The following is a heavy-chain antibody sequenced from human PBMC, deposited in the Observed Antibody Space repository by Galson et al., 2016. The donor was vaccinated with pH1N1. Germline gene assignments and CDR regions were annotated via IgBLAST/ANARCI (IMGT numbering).Heavy chain of an antibody. CDR2: IIPIFGTT. J-gene: IGHJ6*02. V-gene: IGHV1-69*13. CDR3: ASPAIVLGVVYYHYGMDV. CDR1: GGTSSNSA. D-gene: IGHD3-10*01. Sequence: SVKVSRKASGGTSSNSAVSWVRQAPGQGLEWMGGIIPIFGTTNYAQKIQGRVTITADQITSTSYMELSSLRSEDTAIYYCASPAIVLGVVYYHYGMDVWGQGTTATVSS.